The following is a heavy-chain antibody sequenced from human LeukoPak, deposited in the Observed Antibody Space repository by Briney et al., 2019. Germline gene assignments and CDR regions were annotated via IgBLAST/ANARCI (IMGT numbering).Heavy chain of an antibody. J-gene: IGHJ4*02. V-gene: IGHV3-30-3*01. D-gene: IGHD4-17*01. Sequence: GGSLRLSCAASGFTFSSYAMHWVRQAPGKGLEWVGVISYDGSNKYYADSVKGRFTISRDNSKNTLYLQMNSLRAEDTAMYYCARGFYGDYLYYFDYWGQGTLVTVSS. CDR1: GFTFSSYA. CDR2: ISYDGSNK. CDR3: ARGFYGDYLYYFDY.